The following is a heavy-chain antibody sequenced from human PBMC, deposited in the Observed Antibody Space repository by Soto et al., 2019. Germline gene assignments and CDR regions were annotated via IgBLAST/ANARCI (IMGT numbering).Heavy chain of an antibody. CDR1: GFTFSSYS. CDR3: ARDRQKALVVVAATGGFDY. Sequence: PGGSLRLSCAVSGFTFSSYSMHWVRQDPDMGLEWVAFISFAGNNKYYADSVKGRFTISRDNSNNMVYLEMNSLRPDDTAVYYCARDRQKALVVVAATGGFDYWSQGTPVTVSS. J-gene: IGHJ4*02. D-gene: IGHD2-15*01. CDR2: ISFAGNNK. V-gene: IGHV3-30*04.